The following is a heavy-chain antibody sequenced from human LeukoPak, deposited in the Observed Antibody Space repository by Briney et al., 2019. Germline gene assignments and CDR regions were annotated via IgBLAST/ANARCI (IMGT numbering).Heavy chain of an antibody. Sequence: SETLSLTCAVSGGSISSNNWWGWVRQPPGKGLEWIGEIYHSGSTNYNPSLKSRVTISVDKSKNQFSLKLSSVTAADTAVYYCAGADYDSGTPIVFYYYYGMDVWGQGTTVTVSS. J-gene: IGHJ6*02. D-gene: IGHD5-12*01. CDR2: IYHSGST. V-gene: IGHV4-4*02. CDR3: AGADYDSGTPIVFYYYYGMDV. CDR1: GGSISSNNW.